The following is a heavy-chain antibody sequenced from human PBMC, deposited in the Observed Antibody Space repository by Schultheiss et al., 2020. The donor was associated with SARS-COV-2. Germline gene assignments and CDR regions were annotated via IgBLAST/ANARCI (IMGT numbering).Heavy chain of an antibody. CDR3: ARDHLGFGELLLAYYYYYGMDV. CDR2: IWYDGSNK. CDR1: GFTFSSYG. D-gene: IGHD3-10*01. J-gene: IGHJ6*02. Sequence: GGSLRLSCAASGFTFSSYGMHWVRQAPGKGLEWVAVIWYDGSNKYYADSVKGRFTISRDNSKNTLYLQMNSLRAEDTAVYYCARDHLGFGELLLAYYYYYGMDVWGQGTTVTVSS. V-gene: IGHV3-33*01.